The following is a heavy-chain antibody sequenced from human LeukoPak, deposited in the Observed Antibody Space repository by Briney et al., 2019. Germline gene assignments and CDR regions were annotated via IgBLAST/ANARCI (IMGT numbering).Heavy chain of an antibody. CDR3: ARDNGVTAVAGHFDY. J-gene: IGHJ4*02. Sequence: GGSLRLSCAASGFTFSRYAMHWVRQAPGKGLEWVAVISYDGSNKYYADSVKGRFNISRDNSKNTLHLQMNSLRAEDTAVYYCARDNGVTAVAGHFDYWGQGTLVTVSS. D-gene: IGHD6-19*01. CDR1: GFTFSRYA. CDR2: ISYDGSNK. V-gene: IGHV3-30-3*01.